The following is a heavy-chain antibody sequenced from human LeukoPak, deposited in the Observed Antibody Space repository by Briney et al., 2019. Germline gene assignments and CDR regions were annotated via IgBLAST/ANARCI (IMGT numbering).Heavy chain of an antibody. J-gene: IGHJ3*02. CDR1: GFTFSSYS. Sequence: GGSLRLSCAASGFTFSSYSMNWVRQAPGKGLEWVSSISSSSSYIYYADSVKGRFTISRDNAKNSLYLQMNSLRAEDTAVYYCARMTTVVTFDAFDIWGQGTMVTVSS. CDR3: ARMTTVVTFDAFDI. CDR2: ISSSSSYI. D-gene: IGHD4-23*01. V-gene: IGHV3-21*01.